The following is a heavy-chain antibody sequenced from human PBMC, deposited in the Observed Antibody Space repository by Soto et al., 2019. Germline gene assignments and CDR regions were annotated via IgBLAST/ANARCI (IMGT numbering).Heavy chain of an antibody. D-gene: IGHD4-4*01. CDR1: GGSISSGDYY. J-gene: IGHJ5*02. CDR2: IYYSGST. Sequence: SETLSLTCTVSGGSISSGDYYWSWIRQPPGKGLEWIGYIYYSGSTYYNPSLKSRVTMSVDTSKNQFSLKLSSVTAADTAVYYCARDRTTENWFDPWGQGTLVTVSS. V-gene: IGHV4-30-4*01. CDR3: ARDRTTENWFDP.